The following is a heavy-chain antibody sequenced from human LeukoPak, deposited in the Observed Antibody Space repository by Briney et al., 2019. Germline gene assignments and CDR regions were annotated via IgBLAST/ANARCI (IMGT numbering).Heavy chain of an antibody. Sequence: AASVKVSCKASGGTFSGYAISWVRQAPGQGLEWMGGIIPIFGTANYAQKFQGRVTITTDESTSTAYMELSSLRSEDTAVYYCATPRAGYGSGSYYLDFQHWGQGTLVTVSS. CDR3: ATPRAGYGSGSYYLDFQH. D-gene: IGHD3-10*01. CDR2: IIPIFGTA. V-gene: IGHV1-69*05. J-gene: IGHJ1*01. CDR1: GGTFSGYA.